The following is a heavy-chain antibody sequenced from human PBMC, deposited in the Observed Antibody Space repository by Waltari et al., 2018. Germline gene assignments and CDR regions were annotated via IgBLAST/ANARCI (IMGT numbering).Heavy chain of an antibody. CDR3: AKDGALTTAVFRWFDS. CDR1: GYTFSNYD. J-gene: IGHJ5*01. V-gene: IGHV1-8*02. D-gene: IGHD6-13*01. CDR2: MNANNTKT. Sequence: QVQLVQSGAEVRKPGASVKVSCKASGYTFSNYDINWVRQAPGQGLEWMGWMNANNTKTGDAPKFRGRVTRTRNTSISTAYMELNSLRSDDTAVYYCAKDGALTTAVFRWFDSWGQGTLVTVSS.